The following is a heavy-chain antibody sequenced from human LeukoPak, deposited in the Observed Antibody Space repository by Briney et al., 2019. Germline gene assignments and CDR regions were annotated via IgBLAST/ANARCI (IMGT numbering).Heavy chain of an antibody. J-gene: IGHJ2*01. CDR3: WVGQGYFDL. CDR1: GYSFTSYC. D-gene: IGHD1-26*01. CDR2: INPSGGST. Sequence: ASVRVSCKAAGYSFTSYCMHWVRQAPGQGLEWMGIINPSGGSTSYAQKFQGRVTMTRDTSTSTVYMELSSLRSEDTAVYYCWVGQGYFDLWGRGTLVTVSS. V-gene: IGHV1-46*01.